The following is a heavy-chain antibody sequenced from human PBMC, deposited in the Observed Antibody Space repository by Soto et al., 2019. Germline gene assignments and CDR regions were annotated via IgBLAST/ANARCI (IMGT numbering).Heavy chain of an antibody. D-gene: IGHD3-16*02. CDR3: AREVITFGGVIVAEGGMDV. J-gene: IGHJ6*02. CDR2: IWYDGSNK. CDR1: GFTFSSYG. V-gene: IGHV3-33*01. Sequence: QAGGSLRLSCAASGFTFSSYGMHWVRQAPGKGLEWVAVIWYDGSNKYYADSVKGRFTISRDNSKNTLYLQMNSLRAEDTAVYYCAREVITFGGVIVAEGGMDVWGQGTTVTVSS.